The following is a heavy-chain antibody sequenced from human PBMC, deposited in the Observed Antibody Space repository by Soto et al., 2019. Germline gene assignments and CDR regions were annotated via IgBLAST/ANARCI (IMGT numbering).Heavy chain of an antibody. CDR2: ISSSGSTI. V-gene: IGHV3-48*03. D-gene: IGHD5-18*01. J-gene: IGHJ6*02. CDR1: GFTFSSYE. Sequence: GGSLRLSCAASGFTFSSYEMNWVRQAPGKGLEWVSYISSSGSTIYYADSVKGRFTISRDNAKNSLYLQMNSLRAEDTAVYYCARDVYSYGYYYGMDVWGQGTTVTVSS. CDR3: ARDVYSYGYYYGMDV.